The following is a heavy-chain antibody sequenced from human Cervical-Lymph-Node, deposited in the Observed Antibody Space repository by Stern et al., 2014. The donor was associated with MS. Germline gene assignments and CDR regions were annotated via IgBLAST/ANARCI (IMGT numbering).Heavy chain of an antibody. J-gene: IGHJ6*02. D-gene: IGHD2-2*01. CDR2: MNANSGNT. Sequence: QVQLVQSGAEVKKPGASVKVSCKAAGFVFSSYEINWVRQAPGQGLEWMGWMNANSGNTDSARKFQGRVTMTMNTAIRTAYMELNSLTTNDTAVYYCARGRCSSARCFDYYGLDVWGQGTTVTVSS. CDR3: ARGRCSSARCFDYYGLDV. V-gene: IGHV1-8*01. CDR1: GFVFSSYE.